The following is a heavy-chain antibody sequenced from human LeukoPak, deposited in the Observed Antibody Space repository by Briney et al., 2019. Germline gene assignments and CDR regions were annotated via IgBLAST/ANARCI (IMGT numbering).Heavy chain of an antibody. CDR2: INHSGST. CDR1: GGAFSGYY. V-gene: IGHV4-34*01. Sequence: PSETLSLTCAVYGGAFSGYYWSWIRQHPGKGLEWIGEINHSGSTNYNPSLKSRVHISPDTSKNHFSLKLSSVTAADTAVYYCARARRNVAEAMDWGQGTLVTVSS. D-gene: IGHD1-14*01. J-gene: IGHJ4*02. CDR3: ARARRNVAEAMD.